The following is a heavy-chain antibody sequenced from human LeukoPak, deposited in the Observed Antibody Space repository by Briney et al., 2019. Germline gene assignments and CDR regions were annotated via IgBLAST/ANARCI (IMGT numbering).Heavy chain of an antibody. V-gene: IGHV1-69*13. CDR3: ARAVNDAFDI. D-gene: IGHD4-17*01. Sequence: SAKVSCKASGGTFSSYAISWVRQAPGQGLEWMGGIILIFGTANYAQKFQGRVTITADESTSTAYMELSSLRSEDTAVYYCARAVNDAFDIWGQGTMVTVSS. CDR1: GGTFSSYA. CDR2: IILIFGTA. J-gene: IGHJ3*02.